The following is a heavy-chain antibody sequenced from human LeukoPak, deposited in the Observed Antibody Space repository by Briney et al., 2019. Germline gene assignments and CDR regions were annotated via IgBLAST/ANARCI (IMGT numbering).Heavy chain of an antibody. CDR1: GYTFTSYY. J-gene: IGHJ3*02. D-gene: IGHD5-18*01. Sequence: ASVKVSCKASGYTFTSYYMHWVRQAPGQGLEWMEWINPNSGGTNYAQKFQGWVTMTRDTSISTAYLQWSSLKASDTAMYYCARQGYSYPFAAFDIWGQGTMVTVSS. CDR2: INPNSGGT. V-gene: IGHV1-2*04. CDR3: ARQGYSYPFAAFDI.